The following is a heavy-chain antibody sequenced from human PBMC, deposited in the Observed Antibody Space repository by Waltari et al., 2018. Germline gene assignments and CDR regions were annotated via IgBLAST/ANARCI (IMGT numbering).Heavy chain of an antibody. CDR2: IIPSMGTA. V-gene: IGHV1-69*08. Sequence: QVQLVQSGAEVKKPGSSVKVSCKASGGTFSSYAISWVRQAPGQGLEWMGRIIPSMGTANYAQKFKGRVTITADKSTSTAYMELSSLRSEDTAVYYCARDLSTMVVTGMGYWGQGTLVTVSS. D-gene: IGHD2-15*01. J-gene: IGHJ4*02. CDR1: GGTFSSYA. CDR3: ARDLSTMVVTGMGY.